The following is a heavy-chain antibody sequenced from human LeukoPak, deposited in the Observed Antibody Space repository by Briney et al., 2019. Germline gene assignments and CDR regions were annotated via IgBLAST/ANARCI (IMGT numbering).Heavy chain of an antibody. CDR1: GFTFSNVW. CDR2: INHNGNVN. CDR3: ARGGGLDV. V-gene: IGHV3-7*03. J-gene: IGHJ6*02. D-gene: IGHD3-16*01. Sequence: GGSLRLSCAASGFTFSNVWMSWVRQAPGKGLEWVASINHNGNVNYYVDPVKGRFTISRDNAKNSLYLQMSNLRAEDTAVYFCARGGGLDVWGQGATVTVSS.